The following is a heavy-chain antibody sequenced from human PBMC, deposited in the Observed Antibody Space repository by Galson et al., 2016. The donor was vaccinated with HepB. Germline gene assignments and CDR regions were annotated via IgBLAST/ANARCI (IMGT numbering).Heavy chain of an antibody. V-gene: IGHV3-23*01. D-gene: IGHD6-13*01. J-gene: IGHJ5*01. CDR1: GFTFRNYA. Sequence: SLRLSCAASGFTFRNYAMSWVRQAPGKGLEWLSSIGGSGSSIDQADPVKGQFTISRDNSKNTLYLQMNTLRPEDTAVYYCAKVAVRGFSSSWFDYWGQGTLVTVSS. CDR2: IGGSGSSI. CDR3: AKVAVRGFSSSWFDY.